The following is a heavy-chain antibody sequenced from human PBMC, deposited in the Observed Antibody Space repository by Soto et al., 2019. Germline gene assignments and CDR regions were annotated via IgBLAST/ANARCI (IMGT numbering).Heavy chain of an antibody. CDR3: AKEHTIFGVVIRPTQY. CDR2: ISGSGGST. CDR1: GFTFSSYA. Sequence: PGGSLRLSCAASGFTFSSYAMSWVRQAPGKGLEWVSAISGSGGSTYYADSVKGRFTISRDNSKNTLYLQMNSLRAEDTAVYYCAKEHTIFGVVIRPTQYWGQGTLVTVSS. J-gene: IGHJ4*02. D-gene: IGHD3-3*01. V-gene: IGHV3-23*01.